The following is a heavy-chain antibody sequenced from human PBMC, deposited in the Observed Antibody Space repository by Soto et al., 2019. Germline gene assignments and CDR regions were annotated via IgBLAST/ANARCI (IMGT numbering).Heavy chain of an antibody. Sequence: LRLSCAASGFTFSSYGMHWVRQAPGKGLEWVAVIWYDGSNKYFADSVKGRFIISRDNSKNTLYLQMSSLRAEDTAVYYCARDVLIVSVAGTVGIDYWGQGTLVTVSS. CDR3: ARDVLIVSVAGTVGIDY. V-gene: IGHV3-33*01. CDR2: IWYDGSNK. J-gene: IGHJ4*02. CDR1: GFTFSSYG. D-gene: IGHD6-19*01.